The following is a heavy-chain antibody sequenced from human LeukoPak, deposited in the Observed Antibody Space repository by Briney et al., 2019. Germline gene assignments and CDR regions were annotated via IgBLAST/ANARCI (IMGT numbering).Heavy chain of an antibody. CDR2: INPSGGSA. CDR3: ARLNDTQDAFDI. Sequence: GASVKVPCKASGYTFTSYYMHWVRQAPGQGLEWMGIINPSGGSASYAQKFQGRVTMTRDTSTSTVYMELSSLRSEDTAVYYCARLNDTQDAFDIWGQGTMVTVSS. V-gene: IGHV1-46*01. J-gene: IGHJ3*02. CDR1: GYTFTSYY. D-gene: IGHD3-22*01.